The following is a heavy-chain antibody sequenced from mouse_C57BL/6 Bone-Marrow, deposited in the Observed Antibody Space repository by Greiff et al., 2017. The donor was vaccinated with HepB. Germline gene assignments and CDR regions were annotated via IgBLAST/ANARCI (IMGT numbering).Heavy chain of an antibody. CDR3: ARAATVVAFDY. V-gene: IGHV1-80*01. D-gene: IGHD1-1*01. CDR1: GYAFSSYW. J-gene: IGHJ2*01. Sequence: LQQSGASVKISCKASGYAFSSYWMNWVKQRPGKGLEWIGQIYPGDGDTNYNGKFKGKATLTADKSSSTAYMQLSSLTSEDSAVYFCARAATVVAFDYWGQGTTLTVSS. CDR2: IYPGDGDT.